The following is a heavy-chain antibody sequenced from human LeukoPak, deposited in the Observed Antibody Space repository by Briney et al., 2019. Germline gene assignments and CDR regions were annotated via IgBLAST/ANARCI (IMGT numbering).Heavy chain of an antibody. CDR3: ARAHHLTVTTFDY. V-gene: IGHV3-11*01. J-gene: IGHJ4*02. D-gene: IGHD4-17*01. Sequence: GGSLRLSCAASGFTFSDYYMSWIRQAPGKGLEWVSYISSSGSTIYYADSVKGRFTISRDNAKNSLYLQMNSLRAEDTAVYYCARAHHLTVTTFDYWGQGTLVTVSS. CDR1: GFTFSDYY. CDR2: ISSSGSTI.